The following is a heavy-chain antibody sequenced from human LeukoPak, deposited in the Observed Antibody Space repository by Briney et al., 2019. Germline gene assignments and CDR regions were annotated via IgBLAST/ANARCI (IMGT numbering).Heavy chain of an antibody. D-gene: IGHD4-23*01. CDR1: GYTFTSFY. CDR2: INPNTGGT. V-gene: IGHV1-2*02. J-gene: IGHJ4*01. Sequence: ASVKVSCTTSGYTFTSFYIHWVRQAPGQGLEWMGWINPNTGGTNYAQNFQGRVTMTRDTSISTAYLELSRLRSDDTAVYYCARETLYWGHGTLVTVSS. CDR3: ARETLY.